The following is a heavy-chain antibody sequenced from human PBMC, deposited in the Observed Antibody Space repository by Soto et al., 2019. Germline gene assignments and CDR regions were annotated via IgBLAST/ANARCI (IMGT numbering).Heavy chain of an antibody. CDR3: TTDVAVAGIRHGY. J-gene: IGHJ4*02. CDR2: IKSKTDGGTT. V-gene: IGHV3-15*07. D-gene: IGHD6-19*01. CDR1: GFTFSNAW. Sequence: EVQLVESGGGLVKPGGSLRLSCAASGFTFSNAWMNWVRQAPGKGLEWVGRIKSKTDGGTTDYAAPVTGRFTISRDDSKNTLYLQMNSLKTEDTAVYYCTTDVAVAGIRHGYWGQGTLVTVSS.